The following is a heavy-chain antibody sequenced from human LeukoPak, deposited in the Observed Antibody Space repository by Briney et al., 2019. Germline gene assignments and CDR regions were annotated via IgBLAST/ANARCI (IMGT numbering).Heavy chain of an antibody. Sequence: PGVSLRLSCAAYGFTFSSYAMSWVRQAPGKGLEWVSAISGGGGVTYYADSVKGRFTISRDNSKNTLYLQMNSLRAEDTAVYYCAKDPRVATIEIFDYWGQGTLVTVSS. CDR1: GFTFSSYA. V-gene: IGHV3-23*01. CDR2: ISGGGGVT. CDR3: AKDPRVATIEIFDY. D-gene: IGHD5-12*01. J-gene: IGHJ4*02.